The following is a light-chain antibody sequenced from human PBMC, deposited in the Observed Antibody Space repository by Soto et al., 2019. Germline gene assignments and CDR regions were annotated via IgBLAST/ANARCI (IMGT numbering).Light chain of an antibody. J-gene: IGLJ1*01. Sequence: QSALTQSPSVSGAPGQRVSISCTGTSSNIGAGFDVHWYQQLPATAPKLLIYGNNNRPSGVPDRFSGSKSGTSASLAITGLQAEDEAYYYCQSYDTSLSGGSVFGTGTKLTVL. V-gene: IGLV1-40*01. CDR1: SSNIGAGFD. CDR2: GNN. CDR3: QSYDTSLSGGSV.